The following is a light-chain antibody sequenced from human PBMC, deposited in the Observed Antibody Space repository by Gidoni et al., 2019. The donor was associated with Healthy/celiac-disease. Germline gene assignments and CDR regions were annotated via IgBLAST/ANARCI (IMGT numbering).Light chain of an antibody. V-gene: IGKV3-11*01. J-gene: IGKJ3*01. CDR2: DAS. CDR1: QSVSSY. CDR3: QQRSNWPT. Sequence: EIVLTQSPATLSLSPGERATLSCRASQSVSSYLDWYQQKPGQAPRLLIYDASNRATGIKARFSGSGSGTDFTLTISSLEPEDFSVYYCQQRSNWPTFXPXTKVDIK.